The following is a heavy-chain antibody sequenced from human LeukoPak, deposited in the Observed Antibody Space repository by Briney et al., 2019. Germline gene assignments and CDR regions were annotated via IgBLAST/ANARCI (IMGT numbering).Heavy chain of an antibody. CDR2: INPSGGST. V-gene: IGHV1-46*01. J-gene: IGHJ6*03. Sequence: ASVKVSCKASGYTFTSYYMHWVRQAPGQGLEWMGIINPSGGSTSYAQKFQGRVTMTRDTSTSTVYMELSSLRSEDTAVYYCARGLLLFEGRIIAAAGTGYYYYMDVWGKGTTVTVSS. CDR3: ARGLLLFEGRIIAAAGTGYYYYMDV. CDR1: GYTFTSYY. D-gene: IGHD6-13*01.